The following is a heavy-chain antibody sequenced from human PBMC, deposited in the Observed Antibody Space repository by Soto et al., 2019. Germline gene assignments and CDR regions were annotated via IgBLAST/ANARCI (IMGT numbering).Heavy chain of an antibody. D-gene: IGHD2-15*01. J-gene: IGHJ6*03. V-gene: IGHV4-31*03. CDR1: GGSISSGGYY. CDR2: IYYSGST. CDR3: ARGNGGRFLYSLDV. Sequence: QVQLQESGPGLVKPSQTLSLTCTVSGGSISSGGYYWSWIRQHPGKGLEWIGYIYYSGSTYYNPSLKSRVTISVDTSKNQFSLKLSSVTAADTAVYYCARGNGGRFLYSLDVWGKGTTVTVSS.